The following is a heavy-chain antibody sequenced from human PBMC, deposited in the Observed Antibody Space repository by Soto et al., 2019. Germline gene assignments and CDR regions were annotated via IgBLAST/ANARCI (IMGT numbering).Heavy chain of an antibody. V-gene: IGHV3-64*01. CDR3: ARRYCCNCSCYINDAFYI. J-gene: IGHJ3*02. CDR2: ISSNGGST. Sequence: GGSLRLSCEASGFTFSTYAMHWVRQAPGKGLEYVSAISSNGGSTYYANSVKGRFTISRDNSKNTLYLQMGSLRAEDMAVYYCARRYCCNCSCYINDAFYIWSQRTFVTVSS. D-gene: IGHD2-2*02. CDR1: GFTFSTYA.